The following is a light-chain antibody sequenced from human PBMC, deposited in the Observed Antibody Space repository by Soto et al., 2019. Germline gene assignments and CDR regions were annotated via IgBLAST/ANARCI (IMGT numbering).Light chain of an antibody. CDR3: TSYTTSSTYV. J-gene: IGLJ1*01. V-gene: IGLV2-14*01. CDR2: AVS. Sequence: QSALTQPASVSGSPGQSITISCTGTNSDVGGYNYVSWYQQHPGKAPKLMIYAVSNRPSGVSNRFSASKSGNTASLTISGLQVEDEADYYCTSYTTSSTYVFGTGTKVTVL. CDR1: NSDVGGYNY.